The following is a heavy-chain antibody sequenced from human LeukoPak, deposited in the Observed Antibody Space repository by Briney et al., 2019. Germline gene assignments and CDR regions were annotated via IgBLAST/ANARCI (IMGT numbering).Heavy chain of an antibody. CDR3: ARDGPSEDYDFWSGYYGRHAVSERTKYYYYGMDV. CDR1: GFTFSSYG. D-gene: IGHD3-3*01. CDR2: IWYDGSNK. V-gene: IGHV3-33*01. J-gene: IGHJ6*02. Sequence: GGSLRLSCAASGFTFSSYGMHWVRQAPGKGLEWVAVIWYDGSNKYYADSVKGRFTISRDNSKNTLYLQMNSLRAEDTAVYYCARDGPSEDYDFWSGYYGRHAVSERTKYYYYGMDVWGQGTTVTVSS.